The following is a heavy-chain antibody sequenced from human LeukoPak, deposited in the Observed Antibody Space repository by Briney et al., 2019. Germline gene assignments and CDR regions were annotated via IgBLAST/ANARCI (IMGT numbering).Heavy chain of an antibody. CDR2: IWYDGSNK. Sequence: GGSLRLSCAASGFTFSSYGMHWVRQAPGKGLEWVAVIWYDGSNKYYADSVKGRFTISRDNSKNTLYLQMNSLKTEDTAVYYCTTDESRYPEYSSSDGMDVWGQGTTVTVSS. J-gene: IGHJ6*02. V-gene: IGHV3-33*01. CDR1: GFTFSSYG. CDR3: TTDESRYPEYSSSDGMDV. D-gene: IGHD6-6*01.